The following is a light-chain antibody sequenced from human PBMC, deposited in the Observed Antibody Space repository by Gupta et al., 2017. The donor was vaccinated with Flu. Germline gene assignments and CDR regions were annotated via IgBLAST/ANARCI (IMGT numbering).Light chain of an antibody. CDR3: ATWDDSLNGRV. CDR1: SSNIGSNI. CDR2: SNN. J-gene: IGLJ3*02. V-gene: IGLV1-44*01. Sequence: QSVLIQPPSASGTPGQRFPISCCGSSSNIGSNIVNWYQQLPGTAPKIFIYSNNERPSGFPDRFSGSKSGTSASLAISWLQAEDEATYFCATWDDSLNGRVFGGGTKLTVL.